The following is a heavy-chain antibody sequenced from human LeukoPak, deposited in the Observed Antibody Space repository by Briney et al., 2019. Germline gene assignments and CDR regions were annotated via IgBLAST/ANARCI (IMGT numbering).Heavy chain of an antibody. V-gene: IGHV5-51*01. Sequence: PGESLKISCKGSGYGFTSYWIGWVRQMRGKGLEWMGIIYPGDSDTRYSPSFQGQVTISADKSISTAYLQWSSLKASDTAMYYCARGGSCSGGSCYYYGDYVSLDAFDIWGQGTMVTVSS. CDR3: ARGGSCSGGSCYYYGDYVSLDAFDI. D-gene: IGHD2-15*01. CDR1: GYGFTSYW. J-gene: IGHJ3*02. CDR2: IYPGDSDT.